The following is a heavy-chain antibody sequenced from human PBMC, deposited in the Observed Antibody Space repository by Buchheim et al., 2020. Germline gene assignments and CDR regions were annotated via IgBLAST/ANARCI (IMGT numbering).Heavy chain of an antibody. CDR3: ARGGYYDSSGYYLDYYYYGMDV. Sequence: QVQLQQWGAGLLKPSETLSLTCAVYGGSFSGYYWSWIRQPPGKGLEWIGEINHSGSTNYNPSLKSRVTISVDTSKNQFFLKLSSVTAADTAVYYCARGGYYDSSGYYLDYYYYGMDVWGQGTT. D-gene: IGHD3-22*01. CDR1: GGSFSGYY. CDR2: INHSGST. V-gene: IGHV4-34*01. J-gene: IGHJ6*02.